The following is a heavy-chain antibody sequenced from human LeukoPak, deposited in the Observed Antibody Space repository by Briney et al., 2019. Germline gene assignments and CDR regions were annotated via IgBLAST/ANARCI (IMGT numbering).Heavy chain of an antibody. Sequence: GGSLRLSCAGSGFIVSDSYTSWVRQGPGKRLEWVSAIYSSGSTDYADSVRGRFTIARDTSKDMVYLQMNSLTAEDTAIYYCARRTGAAPGEFFLHWGQGTLVTVSS. V-gene: IGHV3-53*01. J-gene: IGHJ1*01. CDR1: GFIVSDSY. D-gene: IGHD6-19*01. CDR3: ARRTGAAPGEFFLH. CDR2: IYSSGST.